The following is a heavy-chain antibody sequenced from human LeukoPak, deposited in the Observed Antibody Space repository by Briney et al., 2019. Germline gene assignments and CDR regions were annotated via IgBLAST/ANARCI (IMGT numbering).Heavy chain of an antibody. CDR1: GGTFSSYA. Sequence: ASVKVSCKASGGTFSSYAISWVRQAPGQGLEWMGGIIPIFGTANYAQKFQGRVTITADRSTSTAYMELSSLRSEDTAVYYCATPTYSSSWYSFDYWGQGTLVTVSS. CDR3: ATPTYSSSWYSFDY. CDR2: IIPIFGTA. D-gene: IGHD6-13*01. J-gene: IGHJ4*02. V-gene: IGHV1-69*06.